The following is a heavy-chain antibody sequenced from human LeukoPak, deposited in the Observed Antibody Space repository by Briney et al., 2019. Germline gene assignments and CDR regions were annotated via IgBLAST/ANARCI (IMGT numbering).Heavy chain of an antibody. V-gene: IGHV3-30*04. CDR1: GFTFSSYA. CDR3: ASPADTAMVTASY. CDR2: ISYDGSNK. Sequence: GRSLRLSCAASGFTFSSYAMHWVRQAPGKGLEWVAVISYDGSNKYYADSVKGRFIISRDNSKNTLYLQMNSLRAEDTAVYYCASPADTAMVTASYWGQGTLVTVSS. D-gene: IGHD5-18*01. J-gene: IGHJ4*02.